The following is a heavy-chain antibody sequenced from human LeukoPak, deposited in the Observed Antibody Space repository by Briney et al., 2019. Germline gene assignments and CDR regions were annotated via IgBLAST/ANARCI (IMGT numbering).Heavy chain of an antibody. J-gene: IGHJ4*02. CDR3: AREWRSLPDY. CDR2: IYYSGST. D-gene: IGHD3-16*01. CDR1: GGSISSSSYY. V-gene: IGHV4-39*07. Sequence: SETLSLTCTVSGGSISSSSYYWGWIRQPPGKGLEWIGSIYYSGSTYYNPSLRGRVSMSVDTSKNQFSLKLSSVTAADTAVYYCAREWRSLPDYWGQGTLVTVSS.